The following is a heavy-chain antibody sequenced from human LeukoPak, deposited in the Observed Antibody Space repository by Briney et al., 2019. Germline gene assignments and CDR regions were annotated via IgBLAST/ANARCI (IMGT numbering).Heavy chain of an antibody. CDR2: INPSGGST. J-gene: IGHJ4*02. D-gene: IGHD3-22*01. Sequence: ASVKVSRKAPGYTFTSYYMHWVRQAPGQGLEWMGIINPSGGSTSYAQKFQGRVTMTRDTSTSTVYMELSSLRSEDTAVYYCARVSINYYYDSSGYYDYWGQGTLVTVSS. CDR3: ARVSINYYYDSSGYYDY. CDR1: GYTFTSYY. V-gene: IGHV1-46*01.